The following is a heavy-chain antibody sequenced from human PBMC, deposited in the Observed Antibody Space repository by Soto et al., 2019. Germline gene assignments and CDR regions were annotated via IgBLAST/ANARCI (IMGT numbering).Heavy chain of an antibody. V-gene: IGHV4-4*02. CDR2: IYHTEST. CDR3: ARYDLGTFGY. J-gene: IGHJ4*02. Sequence: SETLSLTCAVSGDSISSSFWWSWVRQPPGKGLEWIGEIYHTESTVYNPSLKSRVTISLDKSKNRFSLNLDSVTAADTAVYYCARYDLGTFGYWGRGTLVTVSS. CDR1: GDSISSSFW. D-gene: IGHD3-10*01.